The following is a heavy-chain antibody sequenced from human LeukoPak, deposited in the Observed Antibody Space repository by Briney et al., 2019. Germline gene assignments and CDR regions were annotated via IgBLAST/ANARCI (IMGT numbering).Heavy chain of an antibody. V-gene: IGHV1-2*02. D-gene: IGHD6-13*01. J-gene: IGHJ4*02. Sequence: ASVKVSCKASGYTFTDYYIHRVRQAPGQGLEWMGWINPNSGVTNYAQKFQGRVAMTGDTSISTAYMELSRLNSDDTAVFYCARDRLAAAGTGGWGQGTLVTVSS. CDR3: ARDRLAAAGTGG. CDR1: GYTFTDYY. CDR2: INPNSGVT.